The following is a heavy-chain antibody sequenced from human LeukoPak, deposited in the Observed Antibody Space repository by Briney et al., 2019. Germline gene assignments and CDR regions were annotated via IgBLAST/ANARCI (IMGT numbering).Heavy chain of an antibody. CDR3: ARGGSYGDY. D-gene: IGHD3-16*01. Sequence: PGGSLRLSCEDSGFTFDDYGMSWVRQAPGKGLEWVSGINWDGGSTFYADSVKGRFTSSRDNARNTLYLQMNRLRVEDTAVYYCARGGSYGDYWGQGILVTVSS. CDR1: GFTFDDYG. J-gene: IGHJ4*02. CDR2: INWDGGST. V-gene: IGHV3-20*04.